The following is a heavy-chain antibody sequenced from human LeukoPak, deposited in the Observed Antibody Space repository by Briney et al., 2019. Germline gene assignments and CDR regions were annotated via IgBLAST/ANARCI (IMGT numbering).Heavy chain of an antibody. CDR2: ISGSGGTT. D-gene: IGHD5-12*01. Sequence: GGSLRLSCATSGFTFSNYAVSWVRQAPGKGLECVSSISGSGGTTYYADSVKGRFTISRDNSKNTLYLQMNSLRAEDSAVNYCAKDPYRASSGLVDYWGQGTLVTVSS. CDR1: GFTFSNYA. CDR3: AKDPYRASSGLVDY. J-gene: IGHJ4*02. V-gene: IGHV3-23*01.